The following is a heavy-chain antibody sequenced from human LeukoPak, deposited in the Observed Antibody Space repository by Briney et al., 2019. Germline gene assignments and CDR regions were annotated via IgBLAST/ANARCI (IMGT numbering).Heavy chain of an antibody. V-gene: IGHV4-4*02. Sequence: PSETLSLTCAVSGGSISSSNWWSWVRQPPGKWLEWIGEIYHSGSTNYNPSLKSRVTISVDKSKNQFSLKLSSVTAADTAVYYCARARYGSGSSNFDYWGQGTLVTVSS. CDR1: GGSISSSNW. D-gene: IGHD3-10*01. J-gene: IGHJ4*02. CDR2: IYHSGST. CDR3: ARARYGSGSSNFDY.